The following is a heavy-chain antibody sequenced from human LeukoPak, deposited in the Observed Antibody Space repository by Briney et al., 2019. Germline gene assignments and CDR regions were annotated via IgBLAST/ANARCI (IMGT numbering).Heavy chain of an antibody. CDR3: ARRHYFYDDTGYYSGAFDI. J-gene: IGHJ3*02. Sequence: KPSETLSLTCTVSGDSVSSYYWSWIRQPPGKGLEWIGYIYYYGSTNYNPSLKSRVTISVDTSKNQFSLKLSSVTAADTAVYYCARRHYFYDDTGYYSGAFDIWGQGTMVTVSS. CDR1: GDSVSSYY. V-gene: IGHV4-59*08. D-gene: IGHD3-22*01. CDR2: IYYYGST.